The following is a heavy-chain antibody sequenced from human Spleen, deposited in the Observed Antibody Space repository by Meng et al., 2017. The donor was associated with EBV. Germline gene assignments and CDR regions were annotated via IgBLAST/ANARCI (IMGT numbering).Heavy chain of an antibody. Sequence: QVQLQGSGPGPVKPSETLSLTCTVSSGSVSSGNFFWSWIRQSPGKGLEWIGNIYYTGSTNYKPSLKSRVTMSVDTSKNHFSLELRSVTAADTAVYYCARDRNPSYDYRGGFDPWGQGTLVTVSS. V-gene: IGHV4-61*01. CDR1: SGSVSSGNFF. D-gene: IGHD3-16*01. CDR2: IYYTGST. J-gene: IGHJ5*02. CDR3: ARDRNPSYDYRGGFDP.